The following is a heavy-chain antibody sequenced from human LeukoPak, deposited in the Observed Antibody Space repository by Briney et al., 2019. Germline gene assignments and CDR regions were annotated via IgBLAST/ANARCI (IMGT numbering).Heavy chain of an antibody. CDR1: VYIFSHFY. V-gene: IGHV1-46*01. Sequence: ASVKVSCKASVYIFSHFYMHWVRQAPGQALERMGIINPSGDSTNYAHKFQGRVTMTRDTSTNTLYMELSSLRSEDTAVYYCAREELLRYFDWQRYHYYYGMDVWGQGTTVTVSS. D-gene: IGHD3-9*01. J-gene: IGHJ6*02. CDR3: AREELLRYFDWQRYHYYYGMDV. CDR2: INPSGDST.